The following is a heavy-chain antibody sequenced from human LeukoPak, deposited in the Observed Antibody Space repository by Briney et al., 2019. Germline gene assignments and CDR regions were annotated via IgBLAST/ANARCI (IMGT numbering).Heavy chain of an antibody. CDR2: ISGGGGSA. J-gene: IGHJ3*02. CDR3: AKHQDYGAFDI. Sequence: GGSLRLSCAASGFTFSSSAMSWVRQAPGKGLEWVSAISGGGGSAFYADSVKGRFTISRDNSKNTLYLQMNSLRAEDTAVYYCAKHQDYGAFDIWGQGTMLTVSS. V-gene: IGHV3-23*01. CDR1: GFTFSSSA. D-gene: IGHD4-17*01.